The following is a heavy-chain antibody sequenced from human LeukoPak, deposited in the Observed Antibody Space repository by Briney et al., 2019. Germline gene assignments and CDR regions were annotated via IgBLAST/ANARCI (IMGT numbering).Heavy chain of an antibody. CDR1: GGSFSSGYYC. CDR3: ARGYSYGSYGLLGPWDYYYMDV. CDR2: LCYSGNI. Sequence: SETLSLTCSISGGSFSSGYYCWGWVRQPPGKGLEWIGTLCYSGNIYYNPSLKGPVTISMDTSKNQFFLKLTSVTAADTAVYYCARGYSYGSYGLLGPWDYYYMDVWGKGTTVTISS. J-gene: IGHJ6*03. D-gene: IGHD5-18*01. V-gene: IGHV4-39*07.